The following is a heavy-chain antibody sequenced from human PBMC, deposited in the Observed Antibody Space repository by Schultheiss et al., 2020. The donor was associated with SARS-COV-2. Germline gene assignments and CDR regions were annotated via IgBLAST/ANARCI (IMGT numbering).Heavy chain of an antibody. J-gene: IGHJ6*02. D-gene: IGHD2-2*01. CDR3: ARDLKYHEGKDYYYGMDV. Sequence: GGSLRLSCAASGFTVSSNYMSWVRQAPGKGLEWVGRIKSKTDGGTTDYAAPVKGRFTISRDDSKNTLYLQMNSLRAEDTAVYYCARDLKYHEGKDYYYGMDVWGQGTTVTVSS. V-gene: IGHV3-15*01. CDR1: GFTVSSNY. CDR2: IKSKTDGGTT.